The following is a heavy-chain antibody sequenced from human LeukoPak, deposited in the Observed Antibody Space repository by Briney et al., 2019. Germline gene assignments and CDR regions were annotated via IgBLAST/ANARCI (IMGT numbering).Heavy chain of an antibody. CDR2: IYYSGST. CDR1: GGSISSYY. Sequence: SETLSRTCTVSGGSISSYYWSWIRQPPGKGLEWIGYIYYSGSTNYNPSLKSRVTISVDTSKNQFSLKLSSVTAADTAVYYCASYYPPHWFDPWGQGTLVTVSS. D-gene: IGHD1-26*01. V-gene: IGHV4-59*12. CDR3: ASYYPPHWFDP. J-gene: IGHJ5*02.